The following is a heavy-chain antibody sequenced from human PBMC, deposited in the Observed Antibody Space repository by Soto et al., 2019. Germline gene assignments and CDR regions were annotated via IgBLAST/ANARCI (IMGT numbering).Heavy chain of an antibody. Sequence: LRLSFAASGFTFSKYGMHWVRQAPGKGLEWVALIWNDGIRKVYVDSVKGRFTISRDNSKNTLDLQMNNLRDEDTAVYYCARDDDNDANALDYWGPGTLVTVSS. J-gene: IGHJ4*02. CDR1: GFTFSKYG. CDR2: IWNDGIRK. V-gene: IGHV3-33*01. CDR3: ARDDDNDANALDY.